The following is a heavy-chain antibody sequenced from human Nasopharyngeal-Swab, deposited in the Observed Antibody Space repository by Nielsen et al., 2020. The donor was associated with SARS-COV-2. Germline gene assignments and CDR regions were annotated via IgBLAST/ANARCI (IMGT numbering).Heavy chain of an antibody. J-gene: IGHJ4*02. V-gene: IGHV4-39*01. CDR3: ARVAIIGAWFFDY. Sequence: SETLSLTCTVSGGSISSSSYYWGWIRQPPGKGLEWIGSIYYSGSTYYNPSLKSRVTISVDTSKNQFSLKLSSVTAADTAVYYCARVAIIGAWFFDYWGQGTLVTVSS. CDR1: GGSISSSSYY. D-gene: IGHD1-26*01. CDR2: IYYSGST.